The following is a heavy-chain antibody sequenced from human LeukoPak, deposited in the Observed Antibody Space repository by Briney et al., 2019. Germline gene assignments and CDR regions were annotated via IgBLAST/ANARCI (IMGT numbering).Heavy chain of an antibody. CDR3: ARARYDSSGYYPILDY. V-gene: IGHV3-20*04. CDR1: GFTFNDYG. J-gene: IGHJ4*02. CDR2: INWNGGRT. D-gene: IGHD3-22*01. Sequence: GGSLRLSCAASGFTFNDYGMSWVRQAPGKGLEWVSGINWNGGRTGYADSMKGRFIISRDNAKNSLYLQMNSLRAEDTAVYYCARARYDSSGYYPILDYWGQGTLVTVSS.